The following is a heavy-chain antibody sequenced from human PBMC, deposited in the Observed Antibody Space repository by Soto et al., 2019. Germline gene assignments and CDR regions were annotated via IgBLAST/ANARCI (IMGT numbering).Heavy chain of an antibody. CDR2: ISYDGSNK. CDR1: GFTFSSYG. CDR3: AKSRNPYYYGMDV. Sequence: GGSLRLSCAASGFTFSSYGMHWVRQAPGKGLEWVAVISYDGSNKYYADSVKGRFTISKDNSKNTLYLQMNSLRAVDTAVYYCAKSRNPYYYGMDVWGQGTTVTVSS. J-gene: IGHJ6*02. V-gene: IGHV3-30*18.